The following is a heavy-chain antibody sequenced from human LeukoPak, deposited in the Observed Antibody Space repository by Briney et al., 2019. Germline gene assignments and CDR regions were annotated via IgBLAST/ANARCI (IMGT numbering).Heavy chain of an antibody. D-gene: IGHD5-18*01. V-gene: IGHV4-30-2*01. CDR2: IYHSGST. CDR3: ARSPVYSLYYFDY. J-gene: IGHJ4*02. CDR1: GGSISSGGYS. Sequence: SQTLSLTCAVSGGSISSGGYSWSWIRQPPGKGLEWIGYIYHSGSTYYNPSLKSRVTISVDRSKNQFSLKLSSVTAADTAVYYCARSPVYSLYYFDYWGQGTLVTVSS.